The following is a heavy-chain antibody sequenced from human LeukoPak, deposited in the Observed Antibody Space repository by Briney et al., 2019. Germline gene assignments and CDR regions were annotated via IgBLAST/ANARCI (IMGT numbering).Heavy chain of an antibody. D-gene: IGHD3-10*01. Sequence: SETLSLTCAVYGGTFSGYYWSWIRQPPGKGLEWIGEINHSGSTNYNQSLNSRVTISVDTSKNHFSLKLSSVTAADTAVYYCARWYYGSGHYNWFDPWGQGTLVTVSS. CDR3: ARWYYGSGHYNWFDP. J-gene: IGHJ5*02. CDR2: INHSGST. CDR1: GGTFSGYY. V-gene: IGHV4-34*01.